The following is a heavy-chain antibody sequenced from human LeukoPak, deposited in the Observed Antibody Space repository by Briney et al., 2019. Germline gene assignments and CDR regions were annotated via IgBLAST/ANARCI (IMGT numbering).Heavy chain of an antibody. D-gene: IGHD4-23*01. Sequence: SQTLSLTCTVSGNSISSGDNYWGWIRQPPGKGLEWIGSIYHSGSTYYNPSLKSRVTISVDTSKNQFSLKLSSVTAADTAVYYCARDSYGGNPTNWFDPWGQGTLVTVSS. J-gene: IGHJ5*02. CDR3: ARDSYGGNPTNWFDP. CDR1: GNSISSGDNY. V-gene: IGHV4-38-2*02. CDR2: IYHSGST.